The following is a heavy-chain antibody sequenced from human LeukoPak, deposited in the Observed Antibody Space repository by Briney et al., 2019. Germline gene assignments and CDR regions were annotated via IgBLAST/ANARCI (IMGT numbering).Heavy chain of an antibody. J-gene: IGHJ4*02. D-gene: IGHD3-22*01. CDR3: VKDKWAADSNFNWNY. Sequence: PGGSLRLSSAAPGFTFSTDSMQSVRQAPGKGRERGSLIWFDGGTKYSADPVRGRFTRSRDNSKNSVYLQMNSLRAEDTAVYYCVKDKWAADSNFNWNYWGQGTLVTASS. CDR2: IWFDGGTK. V-gene: IGHV3-33*06. CDR1: GFTFSTDS.